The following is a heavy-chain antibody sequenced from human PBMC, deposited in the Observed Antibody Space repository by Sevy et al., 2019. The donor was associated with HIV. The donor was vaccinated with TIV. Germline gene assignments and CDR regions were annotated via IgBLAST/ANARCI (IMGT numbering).Heavy chain of an antibody. Sequence: GESLKISCKGSGYSFTSYWIGWVRQMPGKGLEWMGIIYPGDSDTRDSPSFQGQVTISADKSISTAYLQWSSLKASDTAMYYCARQRVAATSYYYGMDVWGQGTTVTVSS. V-gene: IGHV5-51*01. J-gene: IGHJ6*02. CDR1: GYSFTSYW. CDR2: IYPGDSDT. D-gene: IGHD2-15*01. CDR3: ARQRVAATSYYYGMDV.